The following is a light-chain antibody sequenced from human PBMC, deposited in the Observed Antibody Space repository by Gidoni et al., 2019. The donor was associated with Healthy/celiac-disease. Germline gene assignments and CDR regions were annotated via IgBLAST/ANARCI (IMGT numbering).Light chain of an antibody. CDR3: QKYYSTRLT. V-gene: IGKV4-1*01. CDR2: WAS. Sequence: DIVITQSPDSLAAYLVSRATINCKSSQSVLYSPNNKNYLAWYQQKPGQPHKLLIYWASTREAGVPDRCSGRGSGTDFTLTISSLQAEDVAVYYCQKYYSTRLTFGGGTKVEIK. J-gene: IGKJ4*02. CDR1: QSVLYSPNNKNY.